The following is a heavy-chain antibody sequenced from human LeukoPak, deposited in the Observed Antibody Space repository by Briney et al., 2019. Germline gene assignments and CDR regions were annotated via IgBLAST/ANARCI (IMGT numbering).Heavy chain of an antibody. Sequence: GGSLRLSCTASGFTFGDYAMSWVRQAPGKGLEGVVFIRSKAYGGTTEYAASVKGRFSISRDDSKSVAYLQMISLKTEDTAVYYCTKDVLGSGWYYFDYWGQGTLVTVSS. CDR2: IRSKAYGGTT. CDR3: TKDVLGSGWYYFDY. V-gene: IGHV3-49*04. CDR1: GFTFGDYA. D-gene: IGHD6-19*01. J-gene: IGHJ4*02.